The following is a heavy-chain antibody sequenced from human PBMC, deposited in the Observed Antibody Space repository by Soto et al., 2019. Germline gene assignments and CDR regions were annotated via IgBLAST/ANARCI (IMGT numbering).Heavy chain of an antibody. CDR2: INAGNGNT. J-gene: IGHJ5*02. D-gene: IGHD3-9*01. V-gene: IGHV1-3*01. CDR3: ARDPGLRYFNWFDP. Sequence: ASVKVSCKASGYTFTSYAMHWVRQAPGQRLEWMGWINAGNGNTKYSQKFQGRVTITRDTSASTAYMELSSLRSEDTAVYYCARDPGLRYFNWFDPWGQGTLVTVSS. CDR1: GYTFTSYA.